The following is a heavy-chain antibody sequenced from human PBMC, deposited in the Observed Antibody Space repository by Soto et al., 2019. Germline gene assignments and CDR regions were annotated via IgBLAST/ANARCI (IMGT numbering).Heavy chain of an antibody. CDR3: ARESHDILTGPPWVWYFDL. CDR2: INDRGSI. CDR1: GGPSIAYT. V-gene: IGHV4-34*01. D-gene: IGHD3-9*01. Sequence: QVQLQQWGAGPLRPLETLSPTSGVPGGPSIAYTWPWSPKPPGKGLEWIGEINDRGSINYNPSLKSRVSISVDTSKNHYSLNLRSVTAADTAVYYCARESHDILTGPPWVWYFDLWGRGTLVTV. J-gene: IGHJ2*01.